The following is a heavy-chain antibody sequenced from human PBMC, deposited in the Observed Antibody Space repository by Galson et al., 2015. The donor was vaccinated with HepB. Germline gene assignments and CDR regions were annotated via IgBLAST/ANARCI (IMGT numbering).Heavy chain of an antibody. CDR3: ARSPLRWFDP. CDR2: ISSSGSTI. J-gene: IGHJ5*02. D-gene: IGHD3-16*01. CDR1: GVTFSDYY. V-gene: IGHV3-11*01. Sequence: SLRLSCAASGVTFSDYYMSWVRQAPGKGLEWVSYISSSGSTIYYADSVKGRFTISRDNAKNSLYLQMNSLRADDTAVYYCARSPLRWFDPWGQGTLVTVSS.